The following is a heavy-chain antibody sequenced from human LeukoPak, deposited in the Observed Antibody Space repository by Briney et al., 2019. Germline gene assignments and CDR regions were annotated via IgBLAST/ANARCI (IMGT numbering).Heavy chain of an antibody. D-gene: IGHD6-6*01. CDR1: GFTFSDYW. V-gene: IGHV3-7*01. Sequence: PGGSLRLSCAASGFTFSDYWMTWVRQAPGKGPEWVANIKQDGSEKYYVDSVRGRFTISRDNAKNSLFLQMNSLRVEDTAVYYCARRGGSSSRRSPIDYWGQGTLATVSS. J-gene: IGHJ4*02. CDR3: ARRGGSSSRRSPIDY. CDR2: IKQDGSEK.